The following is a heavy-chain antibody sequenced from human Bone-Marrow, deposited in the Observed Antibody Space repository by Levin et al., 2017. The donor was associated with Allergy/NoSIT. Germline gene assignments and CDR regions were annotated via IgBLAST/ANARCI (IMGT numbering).Heavy chain of an antibody. D-gene: IGHD3-9*01. V-gene: IGHV3-30*03. CDR2: ISHNGKER. J-gene: IGHJ6*02. CDR3: ARDSYRYFDSSSDEYSAMDV. CDR1: GFSLNNYR. Sequence: LSLTCAGSGFSLNNYRLYWIRQAPGRGLEWLALISHNGKERLYAESVRGRATISRDNAQNTVTLQLNSLRPEDAAVYYCARDSYRYFDSSSDEYSAMDVWGPGTTVTVSS.